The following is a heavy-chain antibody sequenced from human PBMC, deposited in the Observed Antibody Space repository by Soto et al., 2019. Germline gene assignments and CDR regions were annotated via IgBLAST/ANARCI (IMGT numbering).Heavy chain of an antibody. Sequence: GGSLRLSCAASGFTFSSYGMHWVRQAPGKGLEWVSYISSSSSTIYYADSVKGRFTISRDNAKNSLYLQMNSLRDEDTAVYYCARDQGGPYYYYGMDVWGQGTTVTVSS. CDR3: ARDQGGPYYYYGMDV. D-gene: IGHD2-15*01. J-gene: IGHJ6*02. CDR2: ISSSSSTI. CDR1: GFTFSSYG. V-gene: IGHV3-48*02.